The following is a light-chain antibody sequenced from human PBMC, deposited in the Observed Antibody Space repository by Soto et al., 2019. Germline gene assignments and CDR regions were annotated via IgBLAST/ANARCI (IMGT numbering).Light chain of an antibody. V-gene: IGLV4-69*01. CDR1: SGHSNFA. CDR3: QTWGAASVV. Sequence: QAVVTQSPSASASLGASVKLTCTLNSGHSNFAIAWHQQLPGKGPRYLMKVNSDGSHSKGDGIPDRFSGSSSGTERFLVSSSLQSEDEADYYCQTWGAASVVFGGGTKVTVL. J-gene: IGLJ2*01. CDR2: VNSDGSH.